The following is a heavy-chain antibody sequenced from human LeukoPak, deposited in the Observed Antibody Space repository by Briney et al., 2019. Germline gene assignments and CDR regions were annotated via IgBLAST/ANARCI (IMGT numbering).Heavy chain of an antibody. Sequence: ASVKVSCKASGYTFTNYGISWVRQAPGQGRECMGWISTYNGNTNYAQKLQGRVTMTTDTSTSTAYMELRRLRSDNTAVYYCARVNSGYDLAPFDYWGQGTLVTVSS. CDR2: ISTYNGNT. J-gene: IGHJ4*02. CDR3: ARVNSGYDLAPFDY. V-gene: IGHV1-18*01. D-gene: IGHD5-12*01. CDR1: GYTFTNYG.